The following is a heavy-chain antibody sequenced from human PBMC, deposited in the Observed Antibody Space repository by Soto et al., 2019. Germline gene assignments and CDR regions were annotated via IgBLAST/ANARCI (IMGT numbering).Heavy chain of an antibody. CDR2: LSGSGTST. V-gene: IGHV3-23*01. CDR3: ARATTNGGWFNPFDS. CDR1: GFSFVNYA. D-gene: IGHD6-19*01. J-gene: IGHJ4*02. Sequence: GGSLRLSCAASGFSFVNYAMNWVRQAPGKGLEWVSGLSGSGTSTYYADSVKGRFTISRDNSRDTLFLQMNSLTADDTAVYYCARATTNGGWFNPFDSWGQGAMVTVYS.